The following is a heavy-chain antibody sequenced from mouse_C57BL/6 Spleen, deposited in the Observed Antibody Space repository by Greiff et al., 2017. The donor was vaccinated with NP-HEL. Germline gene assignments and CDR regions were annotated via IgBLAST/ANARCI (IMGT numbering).Heavy chain of an antibody. CDR2: IDPSDSYT. J-gene: IGHJ3*01. Sequence: QVQLQQPGAELVKPGASVKMSCKASGYTFTSYWMHWVKQRPGQGLEWIGEIDPSDSYTNYNQKFKGKSTLTVDKSSSTAYMQLSSLTSEDSAVYYCARARDDGPHFAYWGQGTLVTVSA. CDR3: ARARDDGPHFAY. CDR1: GYTFTSYW. V-gene: IGHV1-69*01. D-gene: IGHD2-3*01.